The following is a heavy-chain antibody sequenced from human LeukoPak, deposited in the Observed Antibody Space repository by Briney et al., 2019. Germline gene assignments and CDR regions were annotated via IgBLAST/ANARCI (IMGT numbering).Heavy chain of an antibody. Sequence: GGSQRLSCEASGLTFSSYEMNWVRQAPGKGLEWVSYISSGGSTLYYADSVKGRFTISRDNAKNSLYLQMNSLRAEDTAFYYCARVRDGSQDYWGQGTLVTVSS. J-gene: IGHJ4*02. CDR1: GLTFSSYE. V-gene: IGHV3-48*03. CDR3: ARVRDGSQDY. D-gene: IGHD5-24*01. CDR2: ISSGGSTL.